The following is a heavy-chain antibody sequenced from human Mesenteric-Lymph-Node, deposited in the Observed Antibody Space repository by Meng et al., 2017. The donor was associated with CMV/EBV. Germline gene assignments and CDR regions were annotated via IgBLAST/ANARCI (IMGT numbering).Heavy chain of an antibody. J-gene: IGHJ6*02. D-gene: IGHD4-11*01. CDR3: ARLQSPYYYYGMDV. Sequence: SETLSLTCTVSGGSISSSSYYWGWIRQPPGKGLEWIGEIYHSGSTNYNPSLKSRVTISVDKSKNQFSLKLSSVTAADTAVYYCARLQSPYYYYGMDVWGQGTTVTVSS. CDR2: IYHSGST. CDR1: GGSISSSSYY. V-gene: IGHV4-39*07.